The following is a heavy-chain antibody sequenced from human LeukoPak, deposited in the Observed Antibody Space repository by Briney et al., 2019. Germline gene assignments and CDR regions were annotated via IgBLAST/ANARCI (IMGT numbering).Heavy chain of an antibody. CDR2: IRSDGSNK. J-gene: IGHJ4*02. V-gene: IGHV3-30*02. Sequence: GGSLRLSCAASGFTVNSYAMHWVRQAPGKGLEWVAFIRSDGSNKHYEDSVKGRFTISRDNSKNTLYLQMNSLTAEDTAVYYCSTVGATDYFDYWGQGTLVTVSS. D-gene: IGHD1-26*01. CDR1: GFTVNSYA. CDR3: STVGATDYFDY.